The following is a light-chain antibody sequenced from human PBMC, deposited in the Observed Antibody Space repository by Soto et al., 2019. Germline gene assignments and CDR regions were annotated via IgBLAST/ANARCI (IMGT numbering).Light chain of an antibody. CDR1: SGHSSYA. Sequence: QPVLTQSPSASASLGASVNLTCTLSSGHSSYAIAWHQQQPEKGPRYLMKVNSDGSHSKGDGIPDRFSGSSSGAERYLTISSLQSEDEADYYCQTWGTGVLVFGGGTKLTVL. CDR2: VNSDGSH. V-gene: IGLV4-69*01. CDR3: QTWGTGVLV. J-gene: IGLJ2*01.